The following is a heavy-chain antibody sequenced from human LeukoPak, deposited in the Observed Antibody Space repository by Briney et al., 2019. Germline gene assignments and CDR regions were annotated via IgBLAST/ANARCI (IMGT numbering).Heavy chain of an antibody. D-gene: IGHD6-6*01. CDR3: ARGSPYSSSFCFDY. V-gene: IGHV4-59*01. Sequence: SETLSLTCTVSGGSISSYYWSWIRQPPGKGLEWIGYFYYSGSTNYNPSLKSRVTISVDTSKNQFSLKLSSVTAADTAVYYCARGSPYSSSFCFDYWGQGTLVTVSS. J-gene: IGHJ4*02. CDR1: GGSISSYY. CDR2: FYYSGST.